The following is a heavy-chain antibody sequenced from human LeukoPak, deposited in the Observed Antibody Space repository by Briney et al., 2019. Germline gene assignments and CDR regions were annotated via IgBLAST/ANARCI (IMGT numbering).Heavy chain of an antibody. CDR2: ISGSGSST. D-gene: IGHD3-22*01. Sequence: GGSLRLSCAASGFTFSSYAMSWVRQAPGKGLEWVSAISGSGSSTYYADSVKGRFTISRDNSKNTLYLQMNSLRAEDTAVYYCAKGLKWLPRGYFDYWGQGTLVTVSS. J-gene: IGHJ4*02. CDR3: AKGLKWLPRGYFDY. V-gene: IGHV3-23*01. CDR1: GFTFSSYA.